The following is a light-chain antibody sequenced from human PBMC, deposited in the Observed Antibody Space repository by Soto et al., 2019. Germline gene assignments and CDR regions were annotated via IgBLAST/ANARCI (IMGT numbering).Light chain of an antibody. CDR2: TNN. V-gene: IGLV1-44*01. CDR1: SSNIGINT. Sequence: QSALTPPPSASGTPGQRVTISCSGSSSNIGINTVNWYQQLPGTSPKLLIYTNNQRPSGVPDRFSGSKSGTSASLAISGLQSEDEADYYCAAWDDTLNGPVFGGGTK. CDR3: AAWDDTLNGPV. J-gene: IGLJ3*02.